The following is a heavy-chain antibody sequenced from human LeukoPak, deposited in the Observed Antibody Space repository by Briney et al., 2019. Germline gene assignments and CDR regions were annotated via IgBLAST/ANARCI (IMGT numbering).Heavy chain of an antibody. CDR3: ARGYDYDWFDP. D-gene: IGHD4-17*01. CDR1: GYTFTSYG. J-gene: IGHJ5*02. CDR2: INPSGGST. Sequence: GVSVKVSCKASGYTFTSYGISWVRQAPGQGLEWMGIINPSGGSTSYAQKFQGRVTMTRDTSTSTVYMELSSLRSEDTAVYYCARGYDYDWFDPWGQGTLVTVSS. V-gene: IGHV1-46*01.